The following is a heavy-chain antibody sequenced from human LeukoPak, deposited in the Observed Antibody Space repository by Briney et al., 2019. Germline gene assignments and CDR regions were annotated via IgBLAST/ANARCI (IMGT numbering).Heavy chain of an antibody. D-gene: IGHD3-22*01. Sequence: GASVKVSCKASVYTFTSYDINWVRQATGQGLEWMGWMNPNSGNTGYAQKFQGRVTMTRNTSISTAYMELSSLRSEDTAVYYCARGPLGYYYDSSGYYSYYYYYYMDVWGKGTTVTVSS. J-gene: IGHJ6*03. CDR2: MNPNSGNT. CDR1: VYTFTSYD. CDR3: ARGPLGYYYDSSGYYSYYYYYYMDV. V-gene: IGHV1-8*01.